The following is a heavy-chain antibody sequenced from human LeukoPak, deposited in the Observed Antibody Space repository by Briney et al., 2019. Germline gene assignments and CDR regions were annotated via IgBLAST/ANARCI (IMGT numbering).Heavy chain of an antibody. D-gene: IGHD6-13*01. J-gene: IGHJ6*02. Sequence: VASLKVSCKASGYTFTGYYMHWVRQAPGQGLEWMGWINPNSGGTNYAQKFQGRVTMTRDTSISTAYMELSRLRSDDTAVYYCAREARAGNYYYGMDVWGQGTTVTVSS. V-gene: IGHV1-2*02. CDR2: INPNSGGT. CDR3: AREARAGNYYYGMDV. CDR1: GYTFTGYY.